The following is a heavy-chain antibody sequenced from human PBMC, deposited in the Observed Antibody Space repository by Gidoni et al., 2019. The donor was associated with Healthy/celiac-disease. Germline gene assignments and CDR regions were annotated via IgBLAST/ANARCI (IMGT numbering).Heavy chain of an antibody. CDR3: ARWPQEHSGSYYIWFDP. J-gene: IGHJ5*02. D-gene: IGHD3-10*01. CDR1: GGSISSYY. CDR2: IYYSGST. V-gene: IGHV4-59*01. Sequence: QVQLQESGPGLVKPSETLSLTCTVSGGSISSYYWSWIRQPPGKGLEWIGYIYYSGSTNYNPSLKSRVTISVDTSKNQFSLKLSSVTAADTAVYYCARWPQEHSGSYYIWFDPWGQGTLVTVSS.